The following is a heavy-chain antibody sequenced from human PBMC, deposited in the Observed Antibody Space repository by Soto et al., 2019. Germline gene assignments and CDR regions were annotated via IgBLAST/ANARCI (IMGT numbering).Heavy chain of an antibody. V-gene: IGHV1-18*01. CDR1: GGTFSSYA. CDR2: ISAYNDHT. J-gene: IGHJ4*02. CDR3: ARGTYFDY. Sequence: ASVKVSCKASGGTFSSYAISWVRQAPGQGLEWMGWISAYNDHTNYPQKLQGRVTMTTDTSTSTAYMELRSLTSDDTAVYYCARGTYFDYWGQGTLVTGSS.